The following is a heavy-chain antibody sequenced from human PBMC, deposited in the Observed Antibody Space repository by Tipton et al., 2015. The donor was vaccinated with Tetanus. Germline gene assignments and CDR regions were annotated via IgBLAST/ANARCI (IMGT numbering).Heavy chain of an antibody. CDR2: ISYSGST. V-gene: IGHV4-39*07. CDR3: ARANYEFPKKGPFDS. J-gene: IGHJ4*02. Sequence: TLSLTCTVSGASISSSRRFDCGWIRQPPGKGLEWIGTISYSGSTSYSPSLKSRVTMSVDTSRNQFSLRLASVTAADTAVYYCARANYEFPKKGPFDSWGQGALVIVSS. CDR1: GASISSSRRFD. D-gene: IGHD3-3*01.